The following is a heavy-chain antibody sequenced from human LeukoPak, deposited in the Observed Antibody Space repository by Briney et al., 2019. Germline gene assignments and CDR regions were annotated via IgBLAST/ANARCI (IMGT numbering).Heavy chain of an antibody. CDR2: IYTSGST. CDR3: ARGTLDTRRSWYGVWFDP. CDR1: GGSISSGSYY. J-gene: IGHJ5*02. Sequence: SETLSLTCTVSGGSISSGSYYWSWIRQPAGKGLEWIGRIYTSGSTNYNPSLKSRVTISVDTSKNQFSLKLSSVTAADTAVYYCARGTLDTRRSWYGVWFDPWGQGTLVTVSS. D-gene: IGHD6-13*01. V-gene: IGHV4-61*02.